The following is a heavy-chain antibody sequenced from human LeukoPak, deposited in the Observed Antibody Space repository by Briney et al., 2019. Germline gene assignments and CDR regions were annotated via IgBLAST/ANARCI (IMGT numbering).Heavy chain of an antibody. CDR2: ISGSGDGT. CDR3: TRVGYIDEGIDY. J-gene: IGHJ4*02. V-gene: IGHV3-23*01. D-gene: IGHD5-24*01. Sequence: PGGSLRLSCAASGFTFDNYAMIWVRLAPGRGLEYVSVISGSGDGTYSADSVRGRFTISRDNAKNSLYLQMNSLRTEDTAIYYCTRVGYIDEGIDYWGQGTLVTVSS. CDR1: GFTFDNYA.